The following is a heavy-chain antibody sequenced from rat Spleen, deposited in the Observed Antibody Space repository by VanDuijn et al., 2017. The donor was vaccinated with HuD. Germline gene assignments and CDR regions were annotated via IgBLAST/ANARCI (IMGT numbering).Heavy chain of an antibody. Sequence: EVQLVESGGGLVQPGRSLKLSCAASGFTFSNYYMAWVRQAPTKGLEWVAYITTGGGTSFYRDSVKGRFTIYRDNAKSTLYLQMVSLRSEDTATYCCARVPGYDFCWYLDLWGPGTMVTVSS. CDR2: ITTGGGTS. J-gene: IGHJ1*01. V-gene: IGHV5-27*01. CDR1: GFTFSNYY. D-gene: IGHD1-4*01. CDR3: ARVPGYDFCWYLDL.